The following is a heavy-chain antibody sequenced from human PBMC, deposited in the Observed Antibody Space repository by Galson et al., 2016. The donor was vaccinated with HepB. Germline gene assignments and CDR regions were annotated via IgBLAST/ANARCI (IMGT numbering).Heavy chain of an antibody. D-gene: IGHD5/OR15-5a*01. CDR1: GFTFSDYD. J-gene: IGHJ6*02. Sequence: SLRLSCAASGFTFSDYDMSWIRQAPGKGLEWLSYISSSDLTIYYADSVKGRFTISRDNAKNSLYLQMNSLRAEDTAVYYCARDPAVSTIIRYYYGMDVWGQGTTVTVSS. CDR3: ARDPAVSTIIRYYYGMDV. V-gene: IGHV3-11*01. CDR2: ISSSDLTI.